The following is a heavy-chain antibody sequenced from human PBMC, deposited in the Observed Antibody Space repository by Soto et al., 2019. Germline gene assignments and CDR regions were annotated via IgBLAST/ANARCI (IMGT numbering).Heavy chain of an antibody. Sequence: PEQRLEWMGWINAANGNTKYSQKFQGRVTITRDKSASTAYMELSSLRSEDTAVYYCARSIVVVTALDYWGQGTLVTVSS. CDR2: INAANGNT. J-gene: IGHJ4*02. CDR3: ARSIVVVTALDY. D-gene: IGHD2-21*02. V-gene: IGHV1-3*01.